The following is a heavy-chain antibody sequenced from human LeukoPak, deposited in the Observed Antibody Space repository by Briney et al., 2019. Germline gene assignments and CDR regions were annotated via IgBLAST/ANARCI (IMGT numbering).Heavy chain of an antibody. J-gene: IGHJ4*02. Sequence: PGGSLRLSCAASGFTFTNDFMTWVRQAPGKGLEWVANMKVDGSDIHYVDSVKGRFTISSDNARNSLYLQMNSLRAEDTAVYYCAKDRYCSSTRCYGDFDYWGQGTLVTVSS. CDR1: GFTFTNDF. D-gene: IGHD2-2*01. V-gene: IGHV3-7*03. CDR3: AKDRYCSSTRCYGDFDY. CDR2: MKVDGSDI.